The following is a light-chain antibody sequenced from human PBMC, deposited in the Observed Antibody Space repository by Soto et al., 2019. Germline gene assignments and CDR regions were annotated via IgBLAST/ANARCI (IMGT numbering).Light chain of an antibody. V-gene: IGKV3-20*01. Sequence: EIVLTQSPGTLSLSPGERATLSCRASQSVSSSYLAWYQQKPGQAPRLLIYGASSRASVIPDRFIGSGSGTDFTLTISRLEPDDFAVYYCQQYGSSPFTFGPGTKVDIK. J-gene: IGKJ3*01. CDR3: QQYGSSPFT. CDR1: QSVSSSY. CDR2: GAS.